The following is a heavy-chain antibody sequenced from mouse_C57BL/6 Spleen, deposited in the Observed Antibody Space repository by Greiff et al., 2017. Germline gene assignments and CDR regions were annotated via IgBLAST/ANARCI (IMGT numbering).Heavy chain of an antibody. Sequence: VKLVESGAELVRPGASVTLSCKASGYTFTDYEMHWVKQTPVHGLEWIGAIDPETGGTAYNQKFKGKAILTADKSSSTAYMELRSLTSEDSAVYYCTRNGNYKAYWGQGTLVTVSA. V-gene: IGHV1-15*01. CDR3: TRNGNYKAY. CDR1: GYTFTDYE. J-gene: IGHJ3*01. CDR2: IDPETGGT. D-gene: IGHD2-1*01.